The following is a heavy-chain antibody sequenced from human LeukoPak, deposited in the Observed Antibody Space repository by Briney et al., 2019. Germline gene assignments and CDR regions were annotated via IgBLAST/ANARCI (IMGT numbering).Heavy chain of an antibody. Sequence: ASVKVSCKASGYTFTGYYIHWVRQAPGQGLEWMGWINPNTGGTTNAQKFQGRVTMTRDTSISTAYMELSRLRSDDTAVYYCARDVYYDSSGYLDYWGQGTLVTVSS. CDR3: ARDVYYDSSGYLDY. D-gene: IGHD3-22*01. V-gene: IGHV1-2*02. J-gene: IGHJ4*02. CDR2: INPNTGGT. CDR1: GYTFTGYY.